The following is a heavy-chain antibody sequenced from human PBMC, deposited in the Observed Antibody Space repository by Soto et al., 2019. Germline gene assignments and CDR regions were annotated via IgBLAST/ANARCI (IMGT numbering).Heavy chain of an antibody. CDR1: GYTFTSYD. CDR2: MNPNSGNT. J-gene: IGHJ4*02. D-gene: IGHD6-6*01. CDR3: ASGTWAARRRGVDY. V-gene: IGHV1-8*01. Sequence: ASVKVACKASGYTFTSYDINWVRQATGQGLEWMGWMNPNSGNTGYAQKFQGRVTMTRNTSISTAYMELSSLRSEDTAVHYCASGTWAARRRGVDYWGQGTLVTVSS.